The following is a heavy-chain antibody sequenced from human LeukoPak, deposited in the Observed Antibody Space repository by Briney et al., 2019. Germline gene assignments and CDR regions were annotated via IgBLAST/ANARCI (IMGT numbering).Heavy chain of an antibody. CDR2: IYYSGST. CDR1: GGSISSYY. Sequence: PSETLSLTCTVSGGSISSYYWSWIRQPPGKGLGWIGYIYYSGSTYYNPSLKSRVTISVDTSKNQFSLKLSSVTAADTAVYYCARGPSSGYHSDTYTFDYWGQGTLVTVSS. CDR3: ARGPSSGYHSDTYTFDY. V-gene: IGHV4-59*08. D-gene: IGHD3-22*01. J-gene: IGHJ4*02.